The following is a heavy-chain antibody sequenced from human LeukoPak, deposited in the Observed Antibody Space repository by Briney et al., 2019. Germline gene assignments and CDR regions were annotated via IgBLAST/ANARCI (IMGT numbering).Heavy chain of an antibody. V-gene: IGHV4-30-4*01. Sequence: SETLSFTCTVSGGSISSGDYYWSWIRQPPGKGLEWIGYIYYSGSTYYNPSLKSRVTISVDTSKNQFSLKLSSVTAADTAVYYCASRPLAVAGSYYFDYWGQGTLVTVSS. D-gene: IGHD6-19*01. CDR1: GGSISSGDYY. J-gene: IGHJ4*02. CDR2: IYYSGST. CDR3: ASRPLAVAGSYYFDY.